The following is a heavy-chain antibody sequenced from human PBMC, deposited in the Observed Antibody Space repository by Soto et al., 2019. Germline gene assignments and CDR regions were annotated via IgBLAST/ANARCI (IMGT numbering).Heavy chain of an antibody. CDR2: ISYDGSNK. V-gene: IGHV3-30-3*01. J-gene: IGHJ4*01. CDR3: ARDIYYDSSGSFAY. D-gene: IGHD3-22*01. CDR1: GFTFSSYA. Sequence: GGSLRLSCAASGFTFSSYAMHWVRQAPGKGLEWVAVISYDGSNKYYADSVKGRFTISRDNSKNTLYLQMNSLRAEDTAVYYCARDIYYDSSGSFAYWGHGTLVTVSS.